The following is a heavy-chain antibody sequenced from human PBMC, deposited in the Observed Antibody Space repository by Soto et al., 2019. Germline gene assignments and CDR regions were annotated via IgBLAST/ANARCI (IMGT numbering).Heavy chain of an antibody. CDR3: ARSKVRGNNWFDP. V-gene: IGHV1-69*01. CDR1: GGTFSSDA. D-gene: IGHD3-10*01. CDR2: IIPIFGTA. J-gene: IGHJ5*02. Sequence: QVQLVQSGAEVKKPGSSVKFSCKASGGTFSSDAISWVRQAPGQGLECMGGIIPIFGTANYAQKFQGRVTITADDSTSTAYMELSSLRSEDTAVYYCARSKVRGNNWFDPWGQGTLVTVSS.